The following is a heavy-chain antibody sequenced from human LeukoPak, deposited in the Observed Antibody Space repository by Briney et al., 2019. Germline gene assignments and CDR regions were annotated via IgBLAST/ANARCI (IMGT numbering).Heavy chain of an antibody. CDR1: GFTFSSYG. V-gene: IGHV3-30*02. CDR3: AARSGILDYYYYMDV. D-gene: IGHD3-10*01. Sequence: GGSLRLSCAASGFTFSSYGMHWVRQAPGKGLEWVVFIRYDGSNKYYADSVKGRFTISRDNSKNTLYLQMNSLRAEDTAVYYCAARSGILDYYYYMDVWGKGTTVTVSS. CDR2: IRYDGSNK. J-gene: IGHJ6*03.